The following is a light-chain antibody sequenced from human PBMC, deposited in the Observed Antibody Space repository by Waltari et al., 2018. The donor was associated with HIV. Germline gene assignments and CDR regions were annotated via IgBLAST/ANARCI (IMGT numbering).Light chain of an antibody. J-gene: IGKJ4*01. V-gene: IGKV1-33*01. Sequence: DIQMTQSPSSLSASVGDRVTITCQASQDISNYLNWYQHKPGKAPKLLIYDASNLETGVPSRFSGSGSGTDFTFTISSLQPEDIATYYCQQYDNLPPLTFGGGTKVEIE. CDR2: DAS. CDR1: QDISNY. CDR3: QQYDNLPPLT.